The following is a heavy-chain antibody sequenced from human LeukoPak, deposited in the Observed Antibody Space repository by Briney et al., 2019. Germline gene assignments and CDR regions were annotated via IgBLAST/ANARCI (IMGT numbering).Heavy chain of an antibody. CDR1: GYTFTSYA. CDR3: ARDWGDCSSTSCYNSWFDP. D-gene: IGHD2-2*01. V-gene: IGHV1-3*01. CDR2: INAGNGNT. J-gene: IGHJ5*02. Sequence: ASVQVSCQASGYTFTSYAMHWVRQAPGQRLEWMGWINAGNGNTKYSQKFQGRVTITRDTSASTAYMELSSLRSGDTAVYYCARDWGDCSSTSCYNSWFDPWGQGTLVTVSS.